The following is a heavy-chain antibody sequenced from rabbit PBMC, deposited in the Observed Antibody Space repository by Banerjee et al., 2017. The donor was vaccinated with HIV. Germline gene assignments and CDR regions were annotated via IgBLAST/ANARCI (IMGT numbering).Heavy chain of an antibody. D-gene: IGHD4-2*01. CDR2: IYTSSSGST. J-gene: IGHJ4*01. Sequence: QSLEESGGDLVKPGASLTLTCTASGFSFSNYYYMCWVRQAPGKGLEWIACIYTSSSGSTWYASWAKGRFTISKTSSTTVTLQMTSLTVADTATYFCARGSYADYVRAFNLWGPGTLVTVS. CDR1: GFSFSNYYY. CDR3: ARGSYADYVRAFNL. V-gene: IGHV1S40*01.